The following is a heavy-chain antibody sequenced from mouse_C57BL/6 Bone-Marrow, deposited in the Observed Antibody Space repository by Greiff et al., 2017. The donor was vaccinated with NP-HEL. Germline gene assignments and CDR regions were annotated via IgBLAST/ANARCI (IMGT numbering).Heavy chain of an antibody. CDR1: GYTFTSYW. V-gene: IGHV1-64*01. D-gene: IGHD1-1*01. CDR2: IHPNSGST. CDR3: ARERVTAVVAYYFDY. Sequence: QVQLQQPGAELVKPGASVKLSCKASGYTFTSYWMHWVKQRPGQGLEWIGMIHPNSGSTNYNEKFKGKATLTVDKSSSTAYMQLSSLTSEDSAVYYCARERVTAVVAYYFDYWGQGTTLTVSS. J-gene: IGHJ2*01.